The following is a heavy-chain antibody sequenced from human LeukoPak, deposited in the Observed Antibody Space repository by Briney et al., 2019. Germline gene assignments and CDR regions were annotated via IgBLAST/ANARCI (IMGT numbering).Heavy chain of an antibody. CDR2: MSPNNGDA. CDR3: ARGQGWLQSPFDY. CDR1: GYTFTNYD. Sequence: ASVKVSCKTSGYTFTNYDINWVRQATGQGLEWLGWMSPNNGDAGYAQKFQGRVTMTRDTSTNTAYMELSALTSEDTAVYYCARGQGWLQSPFDYWGQGTLVTVSS. V-gene: IGHV1-8*01. J-gene: IGHJ4*02. D-gene: IGHD5-24*01.